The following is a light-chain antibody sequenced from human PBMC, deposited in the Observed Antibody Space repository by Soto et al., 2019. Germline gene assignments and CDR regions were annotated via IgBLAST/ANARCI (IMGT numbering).Light chain of an antibody. Sequence: DIQMTQSPSTLSGSVGDRVTITCRASQTISSWLAWYQQKPGKAPKLLSYKASTLKSGVPSRFSGSGSGTEFALTISSLQPDDFATYYCQHYKSYSEAFGQWTKVELK. CDR2: KAS. CDR1: QTISSW. V-gene: IGKV1-5*03. J-gene: IGKJ1*01. CDR3: QHYKSYSEA.